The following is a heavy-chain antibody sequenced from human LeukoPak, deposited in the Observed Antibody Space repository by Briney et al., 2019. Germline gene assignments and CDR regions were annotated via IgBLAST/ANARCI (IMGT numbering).Heavy chain of an antibody. V-gene: IGHV1-18*01. CDR3: ARVVRRVVAGDAFDI. CDR2: ISAYNGNT. D-gene: IGHD2-15*01. Sequence: SVKVSCKASGYTFTSYGISWVRQAPGQGLEWMGWISAYNGNTNYAQKLQGRVTMTTDTSTSTAYMELRSLRSDDTAVYYCARVVRRVVAGDAFDIWGQGTMVTVSS. J-gene: IGHJ3*02. CDR1: GYTFTSYG.